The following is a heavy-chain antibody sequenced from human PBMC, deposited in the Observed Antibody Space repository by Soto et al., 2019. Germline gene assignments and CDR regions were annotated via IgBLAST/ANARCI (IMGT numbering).Heavy chain of an antibody. CDR1: GFTFSYYW. J-gene: IGHJ3*01. CDR3: ARGDRGAFDL. Sequence: EVQLVESGGGLVRPGGSLRLSCAASGFTFSYYWMHWVRQAPGKGLVWVSRIHSDGSSTTYADFVKGRFIISRDNARNTVDLSMNSVRVEDTAVYYCARGDRGAFDLWGLGTGVTVSS. CDR2: IHSDGSST. D-gene: IGHD1-26*01. V-gene: IGHV3-74*01.